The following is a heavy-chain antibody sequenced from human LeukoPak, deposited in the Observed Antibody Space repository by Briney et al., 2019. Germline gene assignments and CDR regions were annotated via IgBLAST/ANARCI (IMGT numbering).Heavy chain of an antibody. D-gene: IGHD2-2*01. CDR3: SGRSGFSSIY. J-gene: IGHJ4*02. V-gene: IGHV3-7*01. Sequence: GGSLRLSCEAPGFTFNTHWMNWVRHAPGKGLEWLANISPDGGAEVYVDSVKGRFTISRDNAKNSVYLQMNNVRAEDTGVYYCSGRSGFSSIYWGQGTLVTVSS. CDR1: GFTFNTHW. CDR2: ISPDGGAE.